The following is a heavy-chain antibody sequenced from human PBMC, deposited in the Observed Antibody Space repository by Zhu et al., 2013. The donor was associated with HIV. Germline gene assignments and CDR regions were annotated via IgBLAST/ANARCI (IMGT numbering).Heavy chain of an antibody. CDR3: ARGTTVGLASRGFDY. CDR2: INTYNGNT. V-gene: IGHV1-18*01. Sequence: QVQLVQSGAEVKKPGASVKVSCKASGYIFNSYGIMWVRQAPGQGLEWMGWINTYNGNTKCAQKFRGRVTMTSDTSTSTADMELRSLRSDDTAVYYCARGTTVGLASRGFDYWGQGTLVTVSS. J-gene: IGHJ4*02. CDR1: GYIFNSYG. D-gene: IGHD4-17*01.